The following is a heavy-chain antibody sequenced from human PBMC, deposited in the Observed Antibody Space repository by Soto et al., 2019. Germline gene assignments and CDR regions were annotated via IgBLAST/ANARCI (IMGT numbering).Heavy chain of an antibody. CDR3: ARASYTAMVSSLGMDV. Sequence: QVQLQESGPGLVKPSQTLSLTCTVSGGSISSGGYYWSWIRQHPGKGLEWIGYIYYSGSTYYNPSLKSRVTISVDTSKNQFSLKLSSVTAADTAVYYCARASYTAMVSSLGMDVWGQGTTVTVSS. CDR2: IYYSGST. D-gene: IGHD5-18*01. J-gene: IGHJ6*02. CDR1: GGSISSGGYY. V-gene: IGHV4-31*03.